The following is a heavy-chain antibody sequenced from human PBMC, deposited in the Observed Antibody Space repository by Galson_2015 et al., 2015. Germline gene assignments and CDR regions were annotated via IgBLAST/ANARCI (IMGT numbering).Heavy chain of an antibody. D-gene: IGHD1-26*01. J-gene: IGHJ4*02. CDR1: GYTLTELS. CDR3: ATLVGATRYYFDY. CDR2: FDPEDGET. V-gene: IGHV1-24*01. Sequence: SVKVSCKVSGYTLTELSMHWVRQAPGKGLEWMGGFDPEDGETIYAQKFQGRVTMTEDTSTDTAYMELSSLRSEDTAVYYCATLVGATRYYFDYWGQGTLVTVSS.